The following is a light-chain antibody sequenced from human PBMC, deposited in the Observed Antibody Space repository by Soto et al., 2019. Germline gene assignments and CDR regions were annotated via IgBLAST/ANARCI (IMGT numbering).Light chain of an antibody. CDR2: GAS. CDR3: QQYDSSPLS. Sequence: EIVLTQSPGTVSLSPGERATLSCRASQSVSSSYLAWYQQKPGQASRLLLYGASSRATGIPDRFSGSGSGTDFPLTISRLQPEDFAVYYCQQYDSSPLSVGGGPKVEIK. CDR1: QSVSSSY. V-gene: IGKV3-20*01. J-gene: IGKJ4*01.